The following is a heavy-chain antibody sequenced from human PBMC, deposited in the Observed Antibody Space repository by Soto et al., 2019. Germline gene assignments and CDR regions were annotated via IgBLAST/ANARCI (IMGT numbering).Heavy chain of an antibody. CDR3: ARMSGYCSSTSCYTGGIFDY. Sequence: SVKVSCKASGGTFSSYAISWVRQAPGQGLEWMGGIIPIFGTANYAQKFQGRVTITADESTSTAYMELSSLRSEDMAVYYCARMSGYCSSTSCYTGGIFDYWGQGTLVTVSS. D-gene: IGHD2-2*02. CDR2: IIPIFGTA. CDR1: GGTFSSYA. J-gene: IGHJ4*02. V-gene: IGHV1-69*13.